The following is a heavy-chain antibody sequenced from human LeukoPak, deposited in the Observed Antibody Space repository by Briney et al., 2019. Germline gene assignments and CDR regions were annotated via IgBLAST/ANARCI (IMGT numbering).Heavy chain of an antibody. V-gene: IGHV1-46*01. D-gene: IGHD6-19*01. Sequence: PSVKGSCKASGYTFTSYYMHWVRQAPGQGRECRGIINPSGGSPSYAQKFQGRVTMTRDTSTSTVDMELSSLRSEDTAVYYCARAPGGWSPNFDYWGQGTPVTVSS. J-gene: IGHJ4*02. CDR1: GYTFTSYY. CDR3: ARAPGGWSPNFDY. CDR2: INPSGGSP.